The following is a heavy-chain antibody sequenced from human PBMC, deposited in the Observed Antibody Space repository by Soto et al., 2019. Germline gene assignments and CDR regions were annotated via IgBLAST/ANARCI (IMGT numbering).Heavy chain of an antibody. Sequence: QVQLVESGGGVVQPGRSLRLSCAASGFTFSSYAMHWVRQAPGKGLEWVAVISYDGSNKYYADSVKGRFTIYRDNSKNTLYLHMNSLRAEDTAVYYCAREIERLLGCWGQGTLVTVSS. CDR2: ISYDGSNK. D-gene: IGHD3-3*01. CDR3: AREIERLLGC. J-gene: IGHJ4*02. CDR1: GFTFSSYA. V-gene: IGHV3-30-3*01.